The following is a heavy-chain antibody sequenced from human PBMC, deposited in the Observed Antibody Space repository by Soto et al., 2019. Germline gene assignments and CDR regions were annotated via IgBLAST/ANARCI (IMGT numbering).Heavy chain of an antibody. CDR1: GFTVSSNY. CDR2: IYSGGST. V-gene: IGHV3-66*01. CDR3: ARFLLWFGELLENPFLAV. D-gene: IGHD3-10*01. Sequence: PGGSLRLSCAASGFTVSSNYMSWVRQAPGKGLEWVSVIYSGGSTYYADSVKGRFTISRDNSKNTLYLQMNSLRAEDTAVYYCARFLLWFGELLENPFLAVWGKGTTVPVSS. J-gene: IGHJ6*04.